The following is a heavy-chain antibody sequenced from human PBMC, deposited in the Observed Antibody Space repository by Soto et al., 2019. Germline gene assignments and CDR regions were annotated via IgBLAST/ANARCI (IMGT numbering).Heavy chain of an antibody. V-gene: IGHV1-18*01. Sequence: QVQLVQSGAEVKKPGASVKVSCKASGYTFTSYGISWVRQAPGQGLEWMGWISAYNGNTNYAQKLQGRVTMTTDTATSTADMELRSLRSDDTAVYYCEGVAWLVPGAFDIWGQGTMVTVSS. D-gene: IGHD6-19*01. CDR2: ISAYNGNT. J-gene: IGHJ3*02. CDR3: EGVAWLVPGAFDI. CDR1: GYTFTSYG.